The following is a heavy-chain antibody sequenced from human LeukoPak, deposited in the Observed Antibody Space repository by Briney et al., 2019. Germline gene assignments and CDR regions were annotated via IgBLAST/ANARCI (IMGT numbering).Heavy chain of an antibody. D-gene: IGHD3-3*01. Sequence: ASVKVSCRASGYTFTSYGISWVRQAPGQGLEWMGWISAYNGNTNYAQKLQGRVTMTTDTSTSTAYMELRSLRSDDTAVYYCARDTLDDFWTAYYYYMDVWGKGTTVTVSS. J-gene: IGHJ6*03. V-gene: IGHV1-18*01. CDR2: ISAYNGNT. CDR1: GYTFTSYG. CDR3: ARDTLDDFWTAYYYYMDV.